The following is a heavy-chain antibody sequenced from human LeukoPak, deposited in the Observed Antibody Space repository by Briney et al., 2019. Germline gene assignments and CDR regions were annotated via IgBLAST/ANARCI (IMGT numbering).Heavy chain of an antibody. Sequence: ASVKVSCKASGGTFSSYAISWVRQAPGQGLEWMGRIIPIFGTANYAQKFQGRVTITTDESTSTAYMELSSLRSEDTAVYYCARAAAGPDYYYYYMDVWGKGTMVTVSS. CDR2: IIPIFGTA. V-gene: IGHV1-69*05. CDR3: ARAAAGPDYYYYYMDV. J-gene: IGHJ6*03. CDR1: GGTFSSYA. D-gene: IGHD6-13*01.